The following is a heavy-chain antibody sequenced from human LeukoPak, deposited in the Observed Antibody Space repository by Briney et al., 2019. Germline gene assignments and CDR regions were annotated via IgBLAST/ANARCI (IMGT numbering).Heavy chain of an antibody. Sequence: PSETLSLTCTVSGGSISSSSYYWGWIRQPPGKGLEWIGSIYYSGSTYYNPSLKSRVTISVDTSKNQFSLKLSSVTAADTAVYYCARDLYVGADTAMVTMYYYYYMDVWGKGTTVTVSS. CDR1: GGSISSSSYY. D-gene: IGHD5-18*01. J-gene: IGHJ6*03. CDR3: ARDLYVGADTAMVTMYYYYYMDV. CDR2: IYYSGST. V-gene: IGHV4-39*07.